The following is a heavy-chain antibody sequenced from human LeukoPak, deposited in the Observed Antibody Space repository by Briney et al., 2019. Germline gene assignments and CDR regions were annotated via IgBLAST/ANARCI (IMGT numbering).Heavy chain of an antibody. CDR2: INSDGSST. CDR1: GFTFSSYW. D-gene: IGHD3-10*01. Sequence: PGGPLRLSCAASGFTFSSYWMHWVRQAPGKGLVWVSRINSDGSSTSYADSVKGRFTISRDSAKNTLYLQMNSLRAEDTAVYYCARDGSRITMVRGVPEGYWGQGTLVTVSS. J-gene: IGHJ4*02. CDR3: ARDGSRITMVRGVPEGY. V-gene: IGHV3-74*01.